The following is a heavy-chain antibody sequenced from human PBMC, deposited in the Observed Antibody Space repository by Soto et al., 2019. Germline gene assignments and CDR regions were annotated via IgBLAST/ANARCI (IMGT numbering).Heavy chain of an antibody. CDR1: GGSFSGYY. CDR3: ARRGGSGWPS. Sequence: QVQLQQWGAGLLKPSETLSLTCAVYGGSFSGYYWSWIRQPPGKGLEWIGEINHSGSTNYNPSLKSRVPTSVDTSKHQFSLTLSSVPAADTAVYYCARRGGSGWPSWGQGTLVTVSS. D-gene: IGHD6-19*01. V-gene: IGHV4-34*01. J-gene: IGHJ5*02. CDR2: INHSGST.